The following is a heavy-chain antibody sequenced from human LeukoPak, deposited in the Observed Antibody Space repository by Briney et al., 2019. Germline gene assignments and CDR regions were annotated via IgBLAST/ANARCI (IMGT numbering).Heavy chain of an antibody. CDR3: AKGLDYGDYAYWYFDL. Sequence: PGGSLRLSCAASGFTFSSYAMSWVRQAPGKGLEWVSAISGSGGSTYYADSVKGRFTISRDNSKNTLYLQMNSLRAEDTAVYYCAKGLDYGDYAYWYFDLWGRGTLVTVSS. J-gene: IGHJ2*01. D-gene: IGHD4-17*01. CDR2: ISGSGGST. V-gene: IGHV3-23*01. CDR1: GFTFSSYA.